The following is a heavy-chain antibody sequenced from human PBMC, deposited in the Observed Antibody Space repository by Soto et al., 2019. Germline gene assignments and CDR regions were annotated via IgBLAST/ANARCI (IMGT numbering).Heavy chain of an antibody. CDR1: GFSFSDYA. J-gene: IGHJ4*02. CDR2: VSHDGRNT. Sequence: GGSLRLSCAASGFSFSDYAMHWVRQAPGKGLEWVAVVSHDGRNTHYADSVKGRFTISRDSSKNTVSLEMTSLRAEDTAVYYCAKGERQWLVTSDFNYWGQGALVSVSS. D-gene: IGHD6-19*01. V-gene: IGHV3-30*18. CDR3: AKGERQWLVTSDFNY.